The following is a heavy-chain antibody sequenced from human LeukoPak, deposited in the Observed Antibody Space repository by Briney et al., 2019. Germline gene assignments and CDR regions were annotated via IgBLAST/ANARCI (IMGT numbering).Heavy chain of an antibody. Sequence: GGSLRLSCAASGFIFSTYGIHWIRQAPGKGPEWLAFIPFDGNKLYYANSVGGRVTISRHNSRNTAYLQIDSLSAENPAIYYCVRDPTVNTPINWGQGTLVTVSS. CDR2: IPFDGNKL. CDR3: VRDPTVNTPIN. D-gene: IGHD4-17*01. J-gene: IGHJ4*02. V-gene: IGHV3-30*02. CDR1: GFIFSTYG.